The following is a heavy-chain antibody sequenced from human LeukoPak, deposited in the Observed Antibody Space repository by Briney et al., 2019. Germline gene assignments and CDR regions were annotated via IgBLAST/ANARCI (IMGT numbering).Heavy chain of an antibody. J-gene: IGHJ3*02. V-gene: IGHV4-59*08. CDR1: GGSISSYY. CDR2: FYYGGGT. Sequence: SETLSLTCTVSGGSISSYYWSWIRQPPGKGLEWIGYFYYGGGTNYTPSLKSRVTISVDTSKNQFSLKLSSVTAADTAVYYCARLYATGDLAYYYDSSGYAFDIWGQGTMVTVSS. D-gene: IGHD3-22*01. CDR3: ARLYATGDLAYYYDSSGYAFDI.